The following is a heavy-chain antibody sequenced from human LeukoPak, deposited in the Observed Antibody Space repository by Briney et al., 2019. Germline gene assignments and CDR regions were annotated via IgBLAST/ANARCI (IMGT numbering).Heavy chain of an antibody. Sequence: ASVKVSCKTSGFTFSGYGFNWVRQAPGQGLEWMGWISAYNGNTNYAQKLQGRVTMTTDTSTSTAYMELRSLRSDDTAVYYCARDMRYCSGGSCYSRWVMNYWGQGTLVTVSS. CDR1: GFTFSGYG. CDR2: ISAYNGNT. D-gene: IGHD2-15*01. V-gene: IGHV1-18*01. J-gene: IGHJ4*02. CDR3: ARDMRYCSGGSCYSRWVMNY.